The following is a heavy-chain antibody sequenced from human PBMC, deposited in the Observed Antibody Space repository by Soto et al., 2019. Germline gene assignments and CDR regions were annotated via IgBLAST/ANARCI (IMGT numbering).Heavy chain of an antibody. D-gene: IGHD6-19*01. CDR2: ISSSGSTI. J-gene: IGHJ5*02. CDR3: ASRTSIAVAGKTVSP. CDR1: GFTFSDYY. Sequence: PGGSLRLSCAVSGFTFSDYYMSWIRQAPGKGLEWVSYISSSGSTIYYADSVKGRFTISRDNAKNSLYLQMNSLRAEDTAVYYCASRTSIAVAGKTVSPWGQGTLVTVSS. V-gene: IGHV3-11*01.